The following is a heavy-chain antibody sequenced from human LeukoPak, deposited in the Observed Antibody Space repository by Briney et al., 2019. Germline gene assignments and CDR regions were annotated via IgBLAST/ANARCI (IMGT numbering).Heavy chain of an antibody. Sequence: GGSLRLSCAASGFAFSTYWMTWVRQAPGKGLEWVANINLDGTEEHYVDSSLKGRFTISRDNAKNSLYLQMTSLRVEDTAVYYCASGRHDFLHWGQGTLVTVSS. J-gene: IGHJ4*02. CDR2: INLDGTEE. CDR3: ASGRHDFLH. D-gene: IGHD3/OR15-3a*01. CDR1: GFAFSTYW. V-gene: IGHV3-7*01.